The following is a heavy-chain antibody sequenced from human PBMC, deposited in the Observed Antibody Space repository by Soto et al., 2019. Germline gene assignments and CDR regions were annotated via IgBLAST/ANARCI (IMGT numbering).Heavy chain of an antibody. V-gene: IGHV1-69*13. Sequence: SVKVSCKASGGTFSSYAISWVRQAPGQGLEWMGGIIPIFGTANYAQKFQGRVTITADESTSTAYMELSSLRSEDTAVYYCARANITMIVVARGYDAFDIWGQGTMVT. CDR1: GGTFSSYA. D-gene: IGHD3-22*01. CDR2: IIPIFGTA. CDR3: ARANITMIVVARGYDAFDI. J-gene: IGHJ3*02.